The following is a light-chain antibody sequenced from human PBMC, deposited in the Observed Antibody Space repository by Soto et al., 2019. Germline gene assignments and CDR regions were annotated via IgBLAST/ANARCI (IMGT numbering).Light chain of an antibody. J-gene: IGKJ5*01. CDR2: DVS. CDR1: QDIRGA. Sequence: AIQVTQSPSSLSASVGDRVTITCLASQDIRGALAWYQQKPGKPPKLLIYDVSTLENGVPSRFSGDSSGTQFTLTISGLQPEDFGTYYCKQFNSYPVTFGHGTRRDIK. V-gene: IGKV1-13*02. CDR3: KQFNSYPVT.